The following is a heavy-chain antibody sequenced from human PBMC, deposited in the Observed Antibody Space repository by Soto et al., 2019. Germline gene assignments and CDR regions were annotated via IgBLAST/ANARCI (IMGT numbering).Heavy chain of an antibody. D-gene: IGHD3-16*01. J-gene: IGHJ4*02. CDR1: RFFFGDYA. Sequence: GGSLRLSCAASRFFFGDYAFHWVRQAPGKGLEWVAGITSRGTDIAYADSVKGRFIISRDNAMNVLHLHMNSLRPEDTAVYYCAKSMGSSVVGGFPDYWGRGTQVTVSS. V-gene: IGHV3-9*01. CDR2: ITSRGTDI. CDR3: AKSMGSSVVGGFPDY.